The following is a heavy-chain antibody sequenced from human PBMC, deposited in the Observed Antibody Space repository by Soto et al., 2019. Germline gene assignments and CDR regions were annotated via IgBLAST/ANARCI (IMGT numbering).Heavy chain of an antibody. CDR2: IIPIFGTA. Sequence: ASVKVSCKASGGTFSSYAISWVRQAPGQGLEWMGGIIPIFGTANYAQKFQGRVTITADESTSTAYMELSSLRSEDTAVYYCARVIDPYYYYYGMDVWGQGTTVTVSS. CDR1: GGTFSSYA. J-gene: IGHJ6*02. V-gene: IGHV1-69*13. CDR3: ARVIDPYYYYYGMDV.